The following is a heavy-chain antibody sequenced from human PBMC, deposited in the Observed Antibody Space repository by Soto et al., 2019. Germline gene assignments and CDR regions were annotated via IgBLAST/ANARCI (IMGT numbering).Heavy chain of an antibody. CDR1: GGSISSGGYY. CDR3: ARGFFTDTAMYNWFDP. Sequence: KPSETLSLTCTVSGGSISSGGYYWSWIRQHPGKGLEWIGYIYYSGSTYYNPSLKSRVTISVDTSKNQFSLKLSSVTAADTAVYYCARGFFTDTAMYNWFDPWGQGTLVTVSS. D-gene: IGHD5-18*01. J-gene: IGHJ5*02. CDR2: IYYSGST. V-gene: IGHV4-31*03.